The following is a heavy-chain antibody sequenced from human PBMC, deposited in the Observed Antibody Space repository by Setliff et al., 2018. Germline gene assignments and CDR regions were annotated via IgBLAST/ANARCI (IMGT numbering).Heavy chain of an antibody. CDR3: ARGRNIAARLLDS. Sequence: SETLSLTCTVSGGTFSDYYWTWIRQPPGKGLEWIGEINHSGSTNYNPSLKSRVSISIDTSKDQFSLKLISMSAADTAVYFCARGRNIAARLLDSWGQGALVTVSS. J-gene: IGHJ4*02. D-gene: IGHD6-6*01. CDR1: GGTFSDYY. V-gene: IGHV4-34*01. CDR2: INHSGST.